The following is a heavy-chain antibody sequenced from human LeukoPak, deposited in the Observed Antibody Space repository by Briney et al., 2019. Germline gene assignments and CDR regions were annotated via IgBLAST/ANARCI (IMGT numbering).Heavy chain of an antibody. CDR1: DDSISNDY. CDR2: IFYSGST. D-gene: IGHD3-3*01. J-gene: IGHJ4*02. Sequence: PSETLSLTCTVSDDSISNDYWSWIRQPPGKGLEWIGYIFYSGSTNYNPSLKGRLTISLDTSKKQLSLKLSSVTAADTAVYYCARAKKGVACFFDYWGQGILVTVSS. V-gene: IGHV4-59*01. CDR3: ARAKKGVACFFDY.